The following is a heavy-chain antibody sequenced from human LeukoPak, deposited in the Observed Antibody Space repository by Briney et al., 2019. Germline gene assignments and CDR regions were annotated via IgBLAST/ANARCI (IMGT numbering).Heavy chain of an antibody. Sequence: ASVKVSCKASGYSFMNYGISWVRQAPGQGLGYMGWISPYNGGTNYAQIFQGRVTMTTDTSTSTAHMELRSLRSDDTAVYYCARTKGMDVWGQGTTVTVSS. V-gene: IGHV1-18*01. CDR3: ARTKGMDV. CDR1: GYSFMNYG. J-gene: IGHJ6*02. CDR2: ISPYNGGT.